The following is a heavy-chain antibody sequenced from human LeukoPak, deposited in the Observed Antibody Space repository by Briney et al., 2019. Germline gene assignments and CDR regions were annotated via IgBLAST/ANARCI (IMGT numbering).Heavy chain of an antibody. CDR2: IYYSGST. V-gene: IGHV4-30-4*08. CDR3: AREDGDYWFDP. CDR1: GGSISSGDYY. D-gene: IGHD4-17*01. J-gene: IGHJ5*02. Sequence: SRTLSLTCTVSGGSISSGDYYWSWIRQPPGKGLEWIGYIYYSGSTYYNPSLKSRVTISVDTSKNQFSLKLSSVTAADTAVYYCAREDGDYWFDPWGQGTLVTVSS.